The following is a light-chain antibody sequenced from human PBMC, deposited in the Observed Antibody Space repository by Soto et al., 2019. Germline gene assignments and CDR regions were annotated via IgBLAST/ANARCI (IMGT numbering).Light chain of an antibody. J-gene: IGLJ1*01. CDR2: DVS. Sequence: QSARTQPRSVSGSPGQSVTISCTGTSSDVGGYNYVSWYQQHPGKAPKLMIYDVSKRPSGVPDRFSGSKSGNTASLTISGLQAEDEADYYCCSYAGSSYVFGTGTKVTVL. CDR3: CSYAGSSYV. CDR1: SSDVGGYNY. V-gene: IGLV2-11*01.